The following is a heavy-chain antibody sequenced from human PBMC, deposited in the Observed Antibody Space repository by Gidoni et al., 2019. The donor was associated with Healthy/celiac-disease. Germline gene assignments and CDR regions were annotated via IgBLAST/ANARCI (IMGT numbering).Heavy chain of an antibody. V-gene: IGHV3-23*01. J-gene: IGHJ4*02. CDR1: GFPFSSYA. CDR2: ISGSGGST. Sequence: EVQLLESGGGLVQPGGSLRLSCAASGFPFSSYALSWVRQAPGKGLEWVSAISGSGGSTYYADSVKGRFTISRDNSKNTLYLQMNSLRAEDTAVYYCAKGSEAITIFGVVIDYWGQGTLVTVSS. D-gene: IGHD3-3*01. CDR3: AKGSEAITIFGVVIDY.